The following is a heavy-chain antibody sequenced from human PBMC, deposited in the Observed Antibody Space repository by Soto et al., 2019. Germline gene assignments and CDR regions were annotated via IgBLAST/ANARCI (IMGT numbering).Heavy chain of an antibody. CDR2: INPNSGNT. J-gene: IGHJ3*01. V-gene: IGHV1-8*01. CDR3: ARGLYAFDL. Sequence: QVQLVQSGAEVKKPGASVKVSCMASGYTFTNYDINWVRQATGQGLEWMGWINPNSGNTGYAQKFQRRLPMTRNTSISTAYMELSTLRSEDTAVYYCARGLYAFDLWGHGTMVTVSS. CDR1: GYTFTNYD.